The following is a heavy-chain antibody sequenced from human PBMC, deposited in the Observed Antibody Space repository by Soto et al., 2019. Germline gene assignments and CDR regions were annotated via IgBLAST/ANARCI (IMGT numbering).Heavy chain of an antibody. CDR1: GFTFSSYS. J-gene: IGHJ4*02. D-gene: IGHD6-19*01. CDR3: ARDRDSSGWSFGAFDY. CDR2: ISSSSSTI. V-gene: IGHV3-48*02. Sequence: GGSLRLSCAASGFTFSSYSMNWVRQAPGKGLEWVSYISSSSSTIYYADSVEGRFTISRDNAKNSLYLQMNSLRDEDTAVYYCARDRDSSGWSFGAFDYWGQGTLVTVSS.